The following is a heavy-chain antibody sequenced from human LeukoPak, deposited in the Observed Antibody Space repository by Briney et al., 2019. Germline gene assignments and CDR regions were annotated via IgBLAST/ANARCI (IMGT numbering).Heavy chain of an antibody. Sequence: GGSLRLSCAASGFTFSSYSMNWVHQAPGKGLEWVSYISSSSTTVYYADSVRGRFTISRDYAKNSLYPQMNSLRVEDTAVYYCARQWLGSYYFDFWGQGTLVTVSS. V-gene: IGHV3-48*04. CDR1: GFTFSSYS. CDR3: ARQWLGSYYFDF. D-gene: IGHD6-19*01. CDR2: ISSSSTTV. J-gene: IGHJ4*02.